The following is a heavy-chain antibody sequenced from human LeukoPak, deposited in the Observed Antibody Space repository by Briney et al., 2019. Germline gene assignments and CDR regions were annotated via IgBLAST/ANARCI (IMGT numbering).Heavy chain of an antibody. J-gene: IGHJ4*02. CDR2: IYYSGST. D-gene: IGHD4-11*01. CDR1: GGSIRSHY. Sequence: PSETLSLTCTVSGGSIRSHYWSWIRQPPGKGLEWIGYIYYSGSTNYNPSLKSRVTLSVDTSKNQFSLKLSSVTAADTAVYYCARLSDYTNPPVFDYWGQGTLVTVSS. V-gene: IGHV4-59*08. CDR3: ARLSDYTNPPVFDY.